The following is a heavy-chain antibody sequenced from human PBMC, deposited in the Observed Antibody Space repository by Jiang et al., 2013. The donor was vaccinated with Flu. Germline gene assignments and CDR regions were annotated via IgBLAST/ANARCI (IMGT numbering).Heavy chain of an antibody. J-gene: IGHJ5*02. CDR1: GYTFTSYA. D-gene: IGHD3-22*01. V-gene: IGHV7-4-1*02. Sequence: GSELKKPGASVKVSCKASGYTFTSYAMNWVRQAPGQGLEWMGWINTNTGNPTYAQGFTGRFVFSLDTSVSTAYLQISSLKAEDTAVYYCARDGPYYYDSSGYLNWFDPWGQGTLVTVSS. CDR3: ARDGPYYYDSSGYLNWFDP. CDR2: INTNTGNP.